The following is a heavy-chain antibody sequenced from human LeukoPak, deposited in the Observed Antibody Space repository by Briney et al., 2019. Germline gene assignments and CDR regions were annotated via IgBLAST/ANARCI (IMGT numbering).Heavy chain of an antibody. CDR1: GFTFSSYS. D-gene: IGHD3-9*01. CDR2: ISSSSSYI. CDR3: ARLHYDVLTGPFDF. Sequence: GGSLRLSCAASGFTFSSYSMNWVRQAPGKGLEWVSSISSSSSYIYYADSVKGRFTISRDNAKNSLYLQMNSLRAEDTAVYYCARLHYDVLTGPFDFWGQGTLVTVSS. V-gene: IGHV3-21*01. J-gene: IGHJ4*02.